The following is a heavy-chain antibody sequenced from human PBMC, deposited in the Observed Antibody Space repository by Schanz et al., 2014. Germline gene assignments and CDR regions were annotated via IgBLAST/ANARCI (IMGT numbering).Heavy chain of an antibody. J-gene: IGHJ6*02. CDR3: ARHSGYYYYYGMDV. CDR2: IYYSGNT. CDR1: GGSISSGGYY. Sequence: QVQLQESGPGLVKPSQTLSLTCTVSGGSISSGGYYWTWIRQHPGKGLEWIGYIYYSGNTYYTPSLKSGFIMSVDGSKNHFSRKLGFVTAADTAVYYCARHSGYYYYYGMDVWGQGTTVTVSS. V-gene: IGHV4-31*03.